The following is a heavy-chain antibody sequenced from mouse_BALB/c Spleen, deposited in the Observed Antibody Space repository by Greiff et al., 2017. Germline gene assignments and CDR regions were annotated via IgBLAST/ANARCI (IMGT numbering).Heavy chain of an antibody. Sequence: EVQLQQSGPGLVKPSQSLSLTCTVTGYSITSDYAWNWIRQFPGNKLEWMGYISYSGSTSYNPSLNSRIAITRDTSKNQFFLQLNSVTTEDTATYYGALSGTEAMDYWGQGTSVTVSS. V-gene: IGHV3-2*02. J-gene: IGHJ4*01. CDR1: GYSITSDYA. CDR2: ISYSGST. D-gene: IGHD4-1*01. CDR3: ALSGTEAMDY.